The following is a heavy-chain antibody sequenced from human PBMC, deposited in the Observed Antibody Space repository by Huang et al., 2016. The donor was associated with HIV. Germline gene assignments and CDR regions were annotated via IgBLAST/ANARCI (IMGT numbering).Heavy chain of an antibody. CDR1: GFTFSDFW. D-gene: IGHD6-19*01. CDR3: ARVGGHRSGWYFVSGLINY. J-gene: IGHJ4*02. Sequence: EVQLVESGGGLVRPGDSLRLSCAASGFTFSDFWMTWVRHAPGKGLEWVANIKEDGGDKHYAVAVKGRFNISRDNSRSSLYLQMNSLRVDDTATYYCARVGGHRSGWYFVSGLINYWGQGAQVTVS. CDR2: IKEDGGDK. V-gene: IGHV3-7*04.